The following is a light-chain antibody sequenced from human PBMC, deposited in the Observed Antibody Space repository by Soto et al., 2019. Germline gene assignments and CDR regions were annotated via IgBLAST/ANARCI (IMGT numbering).Light chain of an antibody. CDR1: QTIRTW. J-gene: IGKJ1*01. Sequence: DIQMTQSPSTLSASVGDRVTITCRTSQTIRTWLAWYQQKPGKAPKLLIYDASSLESGVPSRFSRSVSGTEFTLTISSLQPDDFATYYCQQYNTYSWTFGQGTKVEIK. CDR3: QQYNTYSWT. V-gene: IGKV1-5*01. CDR2: DAS.